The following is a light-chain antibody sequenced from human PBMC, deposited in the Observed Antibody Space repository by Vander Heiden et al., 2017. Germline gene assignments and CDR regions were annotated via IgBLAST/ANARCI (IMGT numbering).Light chain of an antibody. CDR2: WAS. Sequence: DIVMTQSPDSLALSLGERATINCKSSQSVLYSSNNRNYLAWYQQKPGQPPKLLIYWASSRESGVPDRFSGSGSGTDFTLTISSLQAEDVAVYYCHQYYSSVLTFGGGTRVEIK. V-gene: IGKV4-1*01. J-gene: IGKJ4*01. CDR1: QSVLYSSNNRNY. CDR3: HQYYSSVLT.